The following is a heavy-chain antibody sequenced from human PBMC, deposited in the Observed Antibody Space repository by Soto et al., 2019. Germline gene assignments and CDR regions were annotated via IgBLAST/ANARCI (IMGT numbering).Heavy chain of an antibody. CDR1: GGSISIGSDH. V-gene: IGHV4-31*03. CDR3: ARGERSSYYFRHDC. J-gene: IGHJ4*02. D-gene: IGHD1-26*01. Sequence: TLSRTCPVSGGSISIGSDHWSLIRQHPGKGLEWIGHIYYSGSSYYNPALKSRATISIDTSKDQFSLRLGSVTAADTAVYYWARGERSSYYFRHDCWGRGTLVTVSS. CDR2: IYYSGSS.